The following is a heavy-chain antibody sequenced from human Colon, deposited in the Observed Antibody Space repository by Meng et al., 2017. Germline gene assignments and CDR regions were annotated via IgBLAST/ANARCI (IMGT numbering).Heavy chain of an antibody. D-gene: IGHD1-26*01. CDR1: GGSISSTSW. J-gene: IGHJ1*01. CDR2: MSQSGSS. V-gene: IGHV4-4*02. Sequence: QGHLQESDPGQLKPAGTLSLTCVVVGGSISSTSWWSWIRQPPGKGLEWIGEMSQSGSSNYNPSLKSRVTMSLDKSKNHFFLNLSSVSAADTAVYYCAREDGSIGFTPAGQWGQGTLVTVSS. CDR3: AREDGSIGFTPAGQ.